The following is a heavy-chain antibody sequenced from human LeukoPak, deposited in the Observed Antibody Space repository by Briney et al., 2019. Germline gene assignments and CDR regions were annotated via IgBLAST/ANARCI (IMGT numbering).Heavy chain of an antibody. Sequence: GGSLRLSCAASGFTFSSYWMSWVRQAPGKGLEWVSYISSSSNSIYYADSVKGRFTISRDNAKNSLYLQMNSLRAEDTAMYYCARRGVTMIGAFDIWGQGTMVTVSS. CDR2: ISSSSNSI. D-gene: IGHD3-22*01. CDR1: GFTFSSYW. CDR3: ARRGVTMIGAFDI. J-gene: IGHJ3*02. V-gene: IGHV3-48*01.